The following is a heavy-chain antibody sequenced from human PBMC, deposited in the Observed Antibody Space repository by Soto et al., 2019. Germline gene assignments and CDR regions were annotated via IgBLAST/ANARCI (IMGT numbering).Heavy chain of an antibody. J-gene: IGHJ6*02. CDR1: EFTFSNYA. CDR2: IWYDGSNK. V-gene: IGHV3-33*08. D-gene: IGHD4-4*01. CDR3: ARDLGRWLQEHYYYFGMEV. Sequence: GGSLRLSCAASEFTFSNYAMSWVRQAPGKGLEWVAVIWYDGSNKYYADSVKGRFTISRDNSKNTLYLQMNSLRAEDTAVYYCARDLGRWLQEHYYYFGMEVWGQGTTVTVSS.